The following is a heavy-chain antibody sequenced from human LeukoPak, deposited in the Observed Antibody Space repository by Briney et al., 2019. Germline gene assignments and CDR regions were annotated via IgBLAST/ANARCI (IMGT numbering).Heavy chain of an antibody. CDR2: IYYSGST. CDR1: GGSIRNYY. CDR3: ANNYYDSSGYIYYFDY. Sequence: SETLSLTCTVSGGSIRNYYWSWIRQPPGKGLEWIGYIYYSGSTNYNPSLSRRVTISVDTSKNQFSLKLSSVTAADTAVYYCANNYYDSSGYIYYFDYWGQGTLVTVSS. J-gene: IGHJ4*02. D-gene: IGHD3-22*01. V-gene: IGHV4-59*12.